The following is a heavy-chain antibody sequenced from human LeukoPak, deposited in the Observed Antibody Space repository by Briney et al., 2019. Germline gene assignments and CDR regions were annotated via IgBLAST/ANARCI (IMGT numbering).Heavy chain of an antibody. D-gene: IGHD3-9*01. CDR1: GGSISTYC. V-gene: IGHV4-59*01. CDR3: ARVWYYDILTGYYWSSGFDP. J-gene: IGHJ5*02. CDR2: IYYSGST. Sequence: SETLSLTCTVSGGSISTYCWSWIRQPPGKGLEWIGYIYYSGSTNYNPSLKSRVTISVDTSKNQFSLKLSSVTAADTAVYYCARVWYYDILTGYYWSSGFDPWGQGTLVTVSS.